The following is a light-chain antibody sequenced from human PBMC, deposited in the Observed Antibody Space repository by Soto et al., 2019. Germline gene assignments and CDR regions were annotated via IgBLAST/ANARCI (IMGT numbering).Light chain of an antibody. CDR1: SSDVGSYNL. Sequence: QSALTQPASVSGSPGQSITISCTGTSSDVGSYNLVSWYQQHPGKAPKLIIYEGSKRPSGVSNRFSGSKSGNTASLPFSGTPAEDEAGYFCCSYAGSSALVVFGGGAKVTVL. V-gene: IGLV2-23*01. CDR2: EGS. CDR3: CSYAGSSALVV. J-gene: IGLJ3*02.